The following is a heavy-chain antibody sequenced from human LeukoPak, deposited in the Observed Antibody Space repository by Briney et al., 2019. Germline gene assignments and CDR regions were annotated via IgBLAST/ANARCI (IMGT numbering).Heavy chain of an antibody. CDR2: MNPNSGNT. CDR1: GYTFTSYD. Sequence: ASVKVSCKASGYTFTSYDVNWVRQATGQGLEWMGWMNPNSGNTGYAQKFQGRVTITRNTSISTAYMELSSLRSEDTAVYYCARGAGYDSSGYIWAPFYYYYGMDVWGQGTTVTVSS. V-gene: IGHV1-8*03. J-gene: IGHJ6*02. D-gene: IGHD3-22*01. CDR3: ARGAGYDSSGYIWAPFYYYYGMDV.